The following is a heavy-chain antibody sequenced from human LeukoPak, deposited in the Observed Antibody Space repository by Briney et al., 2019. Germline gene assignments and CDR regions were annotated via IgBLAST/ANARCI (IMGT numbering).Heavy chain of an antibody. J-gene: IGHJ4*02. V-gene: IGHV3-64D*06. CDR1: GFTFSSYA. CDR3: VSIAAAGTVQGYFDY. D-gene: IGHD6-13*01. Sequence: GGSLRLSCSASGFTFSSYAMHWVRQAPGKGLEYVSAISSNGGSTYYADSVKGRFPISRDNSKNTLYLQMSSLRAEDTAVYYCVSIAAAGTVQGYFDYWGQGTLVTVSS. CDR2: ISSNGGST.